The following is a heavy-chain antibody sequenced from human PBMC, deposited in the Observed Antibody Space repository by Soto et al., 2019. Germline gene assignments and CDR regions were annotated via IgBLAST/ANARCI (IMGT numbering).Heavy chain of an antibody. CDR2: IYYSGST. D-gene: IGHD3-22*01. V-gene: IGHV4-59*08. J-gene: IGHJ3*02. Sequence: QVQLQESGPGLVKPSETLSLTCTVSGGSISSYYWSWIRQPPGKGLEWIGNIYYSGSTNYNPSLKSRVTISVDTSKNQFSLNLSSVTAADTAVYYCARRSVVVLNDVFDIWGQGTMVTVSS. CDR1: GGSISSYY. CDR3: ARRSVVVLNDVFDI.